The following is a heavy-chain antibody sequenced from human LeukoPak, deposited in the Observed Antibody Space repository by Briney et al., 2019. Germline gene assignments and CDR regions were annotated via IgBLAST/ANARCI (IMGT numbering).Heavy chain of an antibody. D-gene: IGHD2-15*01. J-gene: IGHJ4*02. V-gene: IGHV1-69*13. CDR1: GGTFSSYA. CDR3: ANLNCSGGSCSLTLDY. CDR2: IIPIFGTA. Sequence: ASVKVSCKAAGGTFSSYAISWVRQAPGQGLEWMGGIIPIFGTANYAQKFQGRVTITADESTSTAYMELSSLRSEDTAVYYCANLNCSGGSCSLTLDYWGQGTLVTVSS.